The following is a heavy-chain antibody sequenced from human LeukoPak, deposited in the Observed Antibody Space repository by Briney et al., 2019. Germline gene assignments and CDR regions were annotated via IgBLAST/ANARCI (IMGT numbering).Heavy chain of an antibody. CDR2: ISSSSSYI. Sequence: PGGSLRLSCAASGFTFSSYSMNWVRKAPGKGLEWVSSISSSSSYIYYADSVKGRFTISRDNAKNSLYLQINSLRAEDTAVYYCARDQGGAAAGTPLWGQGTLVTVSS. J-gene: IGHJ4*02. V-gene: IGHV3-21*01. CDR3: ARDQGGAAAGTPL. D-gene: IGHD6-13*01. CDR1: GFTFSSYS.